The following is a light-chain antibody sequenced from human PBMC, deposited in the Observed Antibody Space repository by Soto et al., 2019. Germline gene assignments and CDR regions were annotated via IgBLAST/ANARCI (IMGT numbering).Light chain of an antibody. V-gene: IGKV3-15*01. J-gene: IGKJ4*01. CDR3: QQHNDWPPLT. CDR2: GAS. Sequence: EIVMTQSPATLSVSPGERAPLSCRASQSVSSNLAWYQQKPGQAPRLLIYGASTRATGIPARFSGSGSGTEFTLSISSLQSEDSAVYYCQQHNDWPPLTFGGGTKVDIK. CDR1: QSVSSN.